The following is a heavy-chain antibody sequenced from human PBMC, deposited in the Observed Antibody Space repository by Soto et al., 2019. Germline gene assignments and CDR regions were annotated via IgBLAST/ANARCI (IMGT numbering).Heavy chain of an antibody. CDR1: GLSFSSYS. CDR2: ISGGSTYT. V-gene: IGHV3-21*01. D-gene: IGHD3-22*01. J-gene: IGHJ4*02. CDR3: ASGFSRPYYYDSSGLGPSYY. Sequence: PGGSVRLSCAASGLSFSSYSMIWVRQAPGKGLEWVSCISGGSTYTSYADSVKGRFITSRDNAESSLFLQMDNLRVEDTAVYYCASGFSRPYYYDSSGLGPSYYWGQGSLVTVSS.